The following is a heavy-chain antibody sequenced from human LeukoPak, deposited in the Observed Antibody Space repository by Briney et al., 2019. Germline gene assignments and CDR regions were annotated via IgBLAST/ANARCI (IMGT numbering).Heavy chain of an antibody. D-gene: IGHD3-16*02. V-gene: IGHV1-18*04. Sequence: ASVTVSCKASGYTFTTYGISWVRQAPGQGLERMGWISAYDGNTNYAQKFQDRVTMTTDTSTSTAYMELRSLRSDDTAVYYCARVMFVLGSYHIEDYWGQGTLVTVSS. CDR2: ISAYDGNT. CDR1: GYTFTTYG. CDR3: ARVMFVLGSYHIEDY. J-gene: IGHJ4*02.